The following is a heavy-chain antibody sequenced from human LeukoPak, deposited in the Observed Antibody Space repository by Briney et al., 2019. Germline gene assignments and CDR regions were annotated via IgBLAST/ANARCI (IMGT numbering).Heavy chain of an antibody. Sequence: SETLSLTCTVFGDSVTGYYLNWVRQPPGKGLEWIGHIYKIGTTNYNPSLKIRLTISADTSKNQFSLKLRSVTAADTAVYYCVIGVGWQPDYWGQGALVTVSS. J-gene: IGHJ4*02. CDR3: VIGVGWQPDY. CDR2: IYKIGTT. D-gene: IGHD2-15*01. V-gene: IGHV4-59*02. CDR1: GDSVTGYY.